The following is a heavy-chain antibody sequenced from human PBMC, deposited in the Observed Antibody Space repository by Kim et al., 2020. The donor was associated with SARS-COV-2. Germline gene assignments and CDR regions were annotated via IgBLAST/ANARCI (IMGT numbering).Heavy chain of an antibody. J-gene: IGHJ6*01. CDR2: INHSGST. D-gene: IGHD5-18*01. V-gene: IGHV4-34*01. CDR1: GGSFSGYY. Sequence: SETLSLTCAVYGGSFSGYYWSWIRQPPGKGLEWIGEINHSGSTNYNPSLKSRVTISVDTSKNQFSLKLSSVTAADTAVYYCAREWGTGYSYASLYYYYYYGMDVWGRGTTVTVSS. CDR3: AREWGTGYSYASLYYYYYYGMDV.